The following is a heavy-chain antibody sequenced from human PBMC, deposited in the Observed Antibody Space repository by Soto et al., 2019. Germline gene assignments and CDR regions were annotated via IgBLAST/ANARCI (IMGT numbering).Heavy chain of an antibody. V-gene: IGHV5-51*01. D-gene: IGHD1-26*01. Sequence: GESLKISCQTSGYIFTDYWICWVRQRSGKGLEWMGIIFPGDSDTRYSPAFEGQVAISADKSLSTAYLQWGSLEASDTAIYYCAKIVGRPRQFDSWGQGTLVTVSS. CDR1: GYIFTDYW. CDR3: AKIVGRPRQFDS. CDR2: IFPGDSDT. J-gene: IGHJ4*02.